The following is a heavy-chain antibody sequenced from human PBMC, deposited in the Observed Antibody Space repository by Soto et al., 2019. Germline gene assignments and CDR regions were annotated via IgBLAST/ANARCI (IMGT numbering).Heavy chain of an antibody. CDR1: GFIFSSHN. D-gene: IGHD3-9*01. J-gene: IGHJ6*02. CDR2: ITGSSSYI. Sequence: DVQLVETGGGLVKPGGSLRLSCAASGFIFSSHNMNWVRQAPGKGLEWVSSITGSSSYIFYADSVKGRFTISRDNAKNTVYLQMNSLRAEDTGVYYCARLVASETGYGMDVWGQGTTVTVSS. CDR3: ARLVASETGYGMDV. V-gene: IGHV3-21*06.